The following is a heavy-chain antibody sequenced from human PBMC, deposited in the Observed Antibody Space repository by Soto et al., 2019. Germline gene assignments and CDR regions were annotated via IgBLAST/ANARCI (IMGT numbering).Heavy chain of an antibody. J-gene: IGHJ4*02. CDR1: GFTFSSYS. D-gene: IGHD3-22*01. Sequence: GGSLRLSCAASGFTFSSYSMNWVRQAPGKGLEWVSYISSSSSTIYYADSVKGRFTISRDNAKNSLYLQMNSLRDEDTAVYYCARDKRWHSGYYPFDYWGQGTLVTVSS. CDR2: ISSSSSTI. CDR3: ARDKRWHSGYYPFDY. V-gene: IGHV3-48*02.